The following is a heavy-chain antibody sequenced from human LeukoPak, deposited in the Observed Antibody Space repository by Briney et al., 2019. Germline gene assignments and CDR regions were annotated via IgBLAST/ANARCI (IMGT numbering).Heavy chain of an antibody. V-gene: IGHV1-69*05. CDR2: IIPIFGTA. CDR3: ARGYIAARPDYYYYYMDV. CDR1: GGTFSSYA. D-gene: IGHD6-6*01. J-gene: IGHJ6*03. Sequence: SVKVSCKASGGTFSSYAISWVRQAPGQGLEWMGVIIPIFGTANYAQKFQGRVTITTDESTSTAYMELSSLRSEDTAVYYCARGYIAARPDYYYYYMDVWGKGTTVTVSS.